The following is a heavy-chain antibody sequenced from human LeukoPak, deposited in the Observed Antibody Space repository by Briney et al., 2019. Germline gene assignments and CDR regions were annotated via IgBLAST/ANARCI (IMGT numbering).Heavy chain of an antibody. D-gene: IGHD3-3*01. Sequence: PGGSLRLSCAASGFTFSDYWMNWVRLAPGKGLEWVASINKDESARYYVDSVKGRFTIYRDNAKNSLYLQMNSLRAEDTAVYFCARGGYYTFDYWGQGTLVTVSS. CDR2: INKDESAR. V-gene: IGHV3-7*01. CDR1: GFTFSDYW. J-gene: IGHJ4*02. CDR3: ARGGYYTFDY.